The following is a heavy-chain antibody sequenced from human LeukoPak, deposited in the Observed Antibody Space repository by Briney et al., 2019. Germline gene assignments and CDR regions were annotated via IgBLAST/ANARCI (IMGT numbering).Heavy chain of an antibody. V-gene: IGHV5-51*01. CDR2: IYPGDSDT. CDR1: GYIFAAYW. CDR3: ARLQEDIEVVPAAIPYNWFDP. Sequence: GESLKISCKGSGYIFAAYWIGWVRQMPGKGLEWMGSIYPGDSDTRYSPSFQGQVTISVDRSINTAYLQWNSLKASDTAIYYCARLQEDIEVVPAAIPYNWFDPWGRGSLVTVSS. D-gene: IGHD2-2*01. J-gene: IGHJ5*02.